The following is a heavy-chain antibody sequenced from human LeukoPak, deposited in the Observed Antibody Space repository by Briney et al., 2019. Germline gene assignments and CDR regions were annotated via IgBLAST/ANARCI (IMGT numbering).Heavy chain of an antibody. D-gene: IGHD6-6*01. CDR2: IYYSGST. J-gene: IGHJ4*02. CDR1: GGSISSYY. Sequence: SKTLSLTCAVSGGSISSYYWSWIRQPPGKGLEWIGSIYYSGSTYYNPSLKSRVTISVDTSKNQFSLKLSSVTAADTAVYYCARGLQYSSSTFDYWGQGTLVTVSS. V-gene: IGHV4-59*12. CDR3: ARGLQYSSSTFDY.